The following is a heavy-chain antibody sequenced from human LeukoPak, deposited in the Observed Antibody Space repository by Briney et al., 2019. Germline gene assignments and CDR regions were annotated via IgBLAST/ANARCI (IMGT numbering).Heavy chain of an antibody. J-gene: IGHJ6*03. CDR2: INPNSGGT. CDR3: ARDRGVRGVMVVRSYTDV. D-gene: IGHD3-10*01. CDR1: AYTFTGYY. V-gene: IGHV1-2*02. Sequence: ASVKVSCKASAYTFTGYYMHWVRQAPGQGLEWMGWINPNSGGTNYAQKFQGRVTMTRDTSISTAYMELSRLRSDDTAVYYCARDRGVRGVMVVRSYTDVCGKGTTVTVSS.